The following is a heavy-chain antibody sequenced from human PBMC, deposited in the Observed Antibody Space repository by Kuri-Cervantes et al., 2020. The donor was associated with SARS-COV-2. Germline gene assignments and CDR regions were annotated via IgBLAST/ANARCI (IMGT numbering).Heavy chain of an antibody. CDR2: ISWNSGSI. J-gene: IGHJ4*02. CDR1: GFTFDDYA. Sequence: GGSLRLSCAASGFTFDDYAMHWVRQAPGKGLEWVSGISWNSGSIGYADSVKGRFTISRDNSKNTLYLQMNSLRAEDTAVYYCAKVGGTLTYYFDYWGQGTLVTCYS. V-gene: IGHV3-9*01. D-gene: IGHD2-15*01. CDR3: AKVGGTLTYYFDY.